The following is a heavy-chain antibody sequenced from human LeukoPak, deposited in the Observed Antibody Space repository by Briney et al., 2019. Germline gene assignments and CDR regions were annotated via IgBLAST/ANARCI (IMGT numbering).Heavy chain of an antibody. CDR2: ISYDGSNE. D-gene: IGHD4-17*01. V-gene: IGHV3-30-3*01. CDR1: GFTFSHYA. Sequence: PGGSLRLSCAASGFTFSHYAMHWVRQAPGKGLEWVAVISYDGSNEYYADSVKGRFTISRDNSKNTLYLQMNSLRAEDTAVYYCTFSSYGDHVGVDAFDIWGQGTMVTVSS. CDR3: TFSSYGDHVGVDAFDI. J-gene: IGHJ3*02.